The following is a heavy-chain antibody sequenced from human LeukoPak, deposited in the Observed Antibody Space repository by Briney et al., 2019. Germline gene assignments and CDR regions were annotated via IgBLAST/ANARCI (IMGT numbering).Heavy chain of an antibody. CDR1: GGSFSGYY. V-gene: IGHV4-34*01. CDR2: INHSGST. D-gene: IGHD1-26*01. Sequence: SETLSLTCAVYGGSFSGYYWSWIRQPPGKGLEWIGEINHSGSTNYNPSLKSRVTISVDTSKNQFSLKLSSVTAADTAVYYCARGGGWELLRGFGFFYWGQGTLVTVSS. J-gene: IGHJ4*02. CDR3: ARGGGWELLRGFGFFY.